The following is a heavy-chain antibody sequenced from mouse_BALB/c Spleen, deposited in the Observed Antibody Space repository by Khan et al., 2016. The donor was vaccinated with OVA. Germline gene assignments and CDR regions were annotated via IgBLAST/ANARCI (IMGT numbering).Heavy chain of an antibody. CDR3: TGRGLYVIFAY. D-gene: IGHD1-1*01. CDR2: INPSTGYT. Sequence: VQLQQSGAEVAKPGASVKMSCKASGYSFTTYWMHWVKQRPGQGLEWIGYINPSTGYTEFNQRFNDKATLTTDRSSSTAYMQLSSLTSEDSAVYYCTGRGLYVIFAYWGQGTLVTVSA. CDR1: GYSFTTYW. V-gene: IGHV1-7*01. J-gene: IGHJ3*01.